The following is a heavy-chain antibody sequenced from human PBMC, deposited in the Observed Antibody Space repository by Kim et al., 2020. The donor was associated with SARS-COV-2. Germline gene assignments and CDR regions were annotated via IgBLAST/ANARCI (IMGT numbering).Heavy chain of an antibody. CDR1: GFTFSSYW. J-gene: IGHJ6*02. Sequence: GGSLRHSCAASGFTFSSYWMSWVRQAPGKGLEWVANIKQDGSEKYYVDSVKGRFTISRDNAKNSLYLQMNSLRAEDTAVYYCARLYYDFWSGYHKYYYYGMDVWGQGTTVTVSS. CDR3: ARLYYDFWSGYHKYYYYGMDV. D-gene: IGHD3-3*01. CDR2: IKQDGSEK. V-gene: IGHV3-7*01.